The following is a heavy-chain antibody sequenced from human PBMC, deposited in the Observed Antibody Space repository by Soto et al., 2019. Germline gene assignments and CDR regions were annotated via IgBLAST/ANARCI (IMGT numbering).Heavy chain of an antibody. CDR2: IWYDGSNK. CDR3: ARDRAVTAFDY. CDR1: GFTFSSYG. Sequence: GGSLRLSCAASGFTFSSYGMHWVRQAPGKGLEWVAVIWYDGSNKYYADSVKGRFTISRDNSKNTLYLQMNGLGAEDTAVYYCARDRAVTAFDYWGQGTLVTVSS. J-gene: IGHJ4*02. V-gene: IGHV3-33*01. D-gene: IGHD2-21*02.